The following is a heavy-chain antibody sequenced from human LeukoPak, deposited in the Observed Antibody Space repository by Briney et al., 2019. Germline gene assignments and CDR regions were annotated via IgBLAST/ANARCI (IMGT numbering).Heavy chain of an antibody. Sequence: PSETLSLTCTVSGGSISGGDYYWNWLRQPPGMGLEWIGYIYYSGTTYYNPSLKSRLTMSVDMSKNQFSLKLRSVTAADTAVYFCARGSSGWDGIGYYYGMDVWGQGTTVTVSS. D-gene: IGHD6-19*01. CDR1: GGSISGGDYY. J-gene: IGHJ6*02. V-gene: IGHV4-30-4*01. CDR3: ARGSSGWDGIGYYYGMDV. CDR2: IYYSGTT.